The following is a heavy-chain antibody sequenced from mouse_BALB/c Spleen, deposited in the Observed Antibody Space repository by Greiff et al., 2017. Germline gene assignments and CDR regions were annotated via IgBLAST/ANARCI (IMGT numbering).Heavy chain of an antibody. D-gene: IGHD1-1*02. V-gene: IGHV5-4*02. CDR1: GFTFSDYY. CDR2: ICDGGCYT. CDR3: RQTPEKRLEWIASSSDGGSYTDNPKGVKGRFTISSDKAKNNQYLQMSSLKTEDTAMDYCAREEEDD. J-gene: IGHJ4*01. Sequence: EVQLVESGGGLVKPGGSLKLSCAASGFTFSDYYMYWVRQTSEKRLEWVAIICDGGCYTFYPDSVKGRFTISRANAKKHLYLQMSSLKSEDTAMYWVRQTPEKRLEWIASSSDGGSYTDNPKGVKGRFTISSDKAKNNQYLQMSSLKTEDTAMDYCAREEEDDWGQGTSVTVSA.